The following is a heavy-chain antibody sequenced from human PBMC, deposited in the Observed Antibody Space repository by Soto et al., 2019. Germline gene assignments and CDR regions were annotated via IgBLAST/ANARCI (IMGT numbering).Heavy chain of an antibody. CDR3: ARWNLDV. Sequence: QVQVVESGGGVVQPGKSLRLSCAASAFTLSKFDMHWVRQAPGRGLEWVAVTSNDGSNTFYADSVKGRFTISRDNSKNTVYLQINSLRTEDTAVYYCARWNLDVWGHWTMVTVSS. J-gene: IGHJ6*02. CDR1: AFTLSKFD. D-gene: IGHD1-7*01. CDR2: TSNDGSNT. V-gene: IGHV3-30-3*01.